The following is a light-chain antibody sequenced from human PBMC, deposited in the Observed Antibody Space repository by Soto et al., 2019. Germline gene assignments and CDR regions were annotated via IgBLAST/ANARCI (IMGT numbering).Light chain of an antibody. CDR3: SAYRRGIIV. CDR2: EID. J-gene: IGLJ2*01. Sequence: QSALTQPASVSGSPGQSITISCTGTNNDVGGHMYVSWYQHQAGKVPKLIMYEIDNRPSGVSDRFSWSKSGNTASLTISGLQAEDEAAYYCSAYRRGIIVFGGGTKVTVL. CDR1: NNDVGGHMY. V-gene: IGLV2-14*01.